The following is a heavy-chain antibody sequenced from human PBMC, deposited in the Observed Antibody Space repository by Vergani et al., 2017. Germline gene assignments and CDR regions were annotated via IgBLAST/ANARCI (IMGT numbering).Heavy chain of an antibody. Sequence: QVQMQESCPGLVKTSETLSLTCSASGAPISYWCWSWLRQPAGKGLEWIGRLCPSGSTNYKPSLKSRVTMSIDTSKNQFSLKLTSVTAADTAVYYCATGAGPFDIWCQGTLVTVSS. V-gene: IGHV4-4*07. CDR1: GAPISYWC. CDR3: ATGAGPFDI. CDR2: LCPSGST. D-gene: IGHD7-27*01. J-gene: IGHJ4*02.